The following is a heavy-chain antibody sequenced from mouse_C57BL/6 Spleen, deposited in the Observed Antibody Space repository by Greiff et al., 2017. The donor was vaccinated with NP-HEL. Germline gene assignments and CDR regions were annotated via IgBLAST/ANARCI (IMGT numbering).Heavy chain of an antibody. D-gene: IGHD1-1*01. V-gene: IGHV1-62-2*01. CDR2: FYPGSGSI. Sequence: VQLQQSGAELVKPGASVKLSCKASGYTFTEYTIHWVKQRSGQGLEWIGWFYPGSGSIKYNEKFKDKATLTADKSSSTVYMELSRLTSEDSAVYFCAGHEEILRGRGAWFAYWGQGTLVTVSA. CDR1: GYTFTEYT. J-gene: IGHJ3*01. CDR3: AGHEEILRGRGAWFAY.